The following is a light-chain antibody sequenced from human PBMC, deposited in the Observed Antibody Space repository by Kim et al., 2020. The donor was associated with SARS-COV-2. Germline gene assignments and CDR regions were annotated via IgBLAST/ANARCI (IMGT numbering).Light chain of an antibody. V-gene: IGLV3-19*01. CDR2: GKS. J-gene: IGLJ2*01. CDR1: SLRSYY. Sequence: ALGQTVRITCQGDSLRSYYATWYQQTPGQAPILVIYGKSNRPSGIPDRFSGSSSGNTASLTITGTQAGDEADYYCNSRDSNDNVVFGGGTQLTVL. CDR3: NSRDSNDNVV.